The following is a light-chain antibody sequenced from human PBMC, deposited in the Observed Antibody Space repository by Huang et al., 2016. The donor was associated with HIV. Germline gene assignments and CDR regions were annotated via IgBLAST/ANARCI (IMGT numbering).Light chain of an antibody. J-gene: IGKJ5*01. CDR1: QDISIW. Sequence: DIQMTQSPSSVSVSEGDTVTITCRASQDISIWLAWYQQKPREAPTILIHSASILVSGVQSRFSGSGSGTNFSLTINGLRPDDFATYYCLQADISPRSFGQGTRLDIQ. V-gene: IGKV1-12*01. CDR3: LQADISPRS. CDR2: SAS.